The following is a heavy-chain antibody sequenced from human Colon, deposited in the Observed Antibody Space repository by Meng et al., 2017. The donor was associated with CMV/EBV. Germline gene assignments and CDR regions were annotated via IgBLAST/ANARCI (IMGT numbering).Heavy chain of an antibody. J-gene: IGHJ5*02. CDR1: GFTFSSYS. V-gene: IGHV3-21*01. D-gene: IGHD6-19*01. CDR3: ARGPGTYSSGWPPGP. Sequence: GESLKISCAASGFTFSSYSMNWVRQAPGKGLEWVSSISSSSSYIYYAASVKGRFTISSDNAKNSLYLQMNSLRAEDTAVYYCARGPGTYSSGWPPGPWGQGTLVTVSS. CDR2: ISSSSSYI.